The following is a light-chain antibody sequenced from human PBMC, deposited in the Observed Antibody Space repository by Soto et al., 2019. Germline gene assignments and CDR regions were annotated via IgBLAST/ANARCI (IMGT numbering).Light chain of an antibody. Sequence: EIVVTHSPATLSVSPGERATLSCSASQSVSSKLAWYQQKPGQAPRLLIYGTSTRATGIPARFSGSGSGTEFTLTISSLQSEDFAVYYCQQYNYWPPAFGQGTKVDI. CDR1: QSVSSK. J-gene: IGKJ1*01. CDR2: GTS. CDR3: QQYNYWPPA. V-gene: IGKV3-15*01.